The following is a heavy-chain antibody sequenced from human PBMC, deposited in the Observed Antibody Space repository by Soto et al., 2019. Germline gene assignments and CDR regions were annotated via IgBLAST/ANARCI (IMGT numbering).Heavy chain of an antibody. CDR1: GFTFDSYA. CDR3: AKSRLKVGATTDWFDP. J-gene: IGHJ5*02. CDR2: VSGSGGST. D-gene: IGHD1-26*01. Sequence: EVQLLQSGGGLVQPGGSLRLSCAASGFTFDSYAMSWVRQTPGKGLQWVSAVSGSGGSTYYADSVKGRFTISRDNSKNTLYLQMNSLRAEDTAVYYCAKSRLKVGATTDWFDPWGQGTLVTVSS. V-gene: IGHV3-23*01.